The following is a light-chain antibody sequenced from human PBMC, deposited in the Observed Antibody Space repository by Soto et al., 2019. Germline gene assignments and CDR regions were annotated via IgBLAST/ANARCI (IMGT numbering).Light chain of an antibody. Sequence: DIQMTQSPSTLPASVGDRVTITCRASESISSWLAWYQQKPGKAPKLLIYDASSLESGVPSRLSGSGSGTEFTLTISSLQPDDFATYYCQQYNSYSWTFGQGTKVDIK. V-gene: IGKV1-5*01. CDR1: ESISSW. CDR2: DAS. J-gene: IGKJ1*01. CDR3: QQYNSYSWT.